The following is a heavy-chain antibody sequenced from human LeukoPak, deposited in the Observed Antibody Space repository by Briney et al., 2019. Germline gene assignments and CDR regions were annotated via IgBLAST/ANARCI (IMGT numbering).Heavy chain of an antibody. Sequence: GGSLRLSCAASGFTVSTSYMSWVRQAPGKGLEWVSIIYSGGNTYYADSVKGRFTLSRGNSKNTLYLQMTSLRAEDTALYYCAGALNTNWGTYDYWGQGTLVTISS. CDR2: IYSGGNT. V-gene: IGHV3-53*05. J-gene: IGHJ4*02. D-gene: IGHD7-27*01. CDR3: AGALNTNWGTYDY. CDR1: GFTVSTSY.